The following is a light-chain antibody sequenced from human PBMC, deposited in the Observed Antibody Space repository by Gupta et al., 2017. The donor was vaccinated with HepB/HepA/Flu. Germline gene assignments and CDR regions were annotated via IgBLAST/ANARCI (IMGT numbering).Light chain of an antibody. Sequence: QSVVTQPPSASGTPGQRVTISCSGSSFNIGSNSVNWYQKFPGTAPKLLIYSHTQRPSGVPDRFSGSKSGTSASLAISGHQSEDEADYYCAAWDDSLSALVFGGGTTLTVL. J-gene: IGLJ2*01. CDR3: AAWDDSLSALV. CDR1: SFNIGSNS. V-gene: IGLV1-44*01. CDR2: SHT.